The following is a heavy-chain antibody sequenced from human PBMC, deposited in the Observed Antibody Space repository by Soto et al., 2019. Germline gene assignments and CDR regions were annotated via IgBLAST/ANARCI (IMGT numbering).Heavy chain of an antibody. CDR2: ISSSSSTI. J-gene: IGHJ4*02. Sequence: PGGSLRLSCAASGFTFSSYSMNWVRQAPGKGLEWVSYISSSSSTIYYADSVKGRFTISRDNAKNSLYLQMNSLRDEDTAVYYCARDKLARDYDPPPGACDYWVQGTLVTVSS. V-gene: IGHV3-48*02. D-gene: IGHD3-22*01. CDR3: ARDKLARDYDPPPGACDY. CDR1: GFTFSSYS.